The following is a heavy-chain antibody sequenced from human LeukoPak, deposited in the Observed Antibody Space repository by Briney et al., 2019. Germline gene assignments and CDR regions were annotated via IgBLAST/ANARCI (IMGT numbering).Heavy chain of an antibody. J-gene: IGHJ4*02. Sequence: EGSLRLSCAASGFTLSTYGMHWVRQAPGKGLEWVAIIWHDGSNKFYANSVKGRFTISKDNSKNTVYLQMNNLRAEDTAVYYCARAPYHMYSDFWGQGTLVTVSS. D-gene: IGHD2-2*01. CDR3: ARAPYHMYSDF. V-gene: IGHV3-33*01. CDR2: IWHDGSNK. CDR1: GFTLSTYG.